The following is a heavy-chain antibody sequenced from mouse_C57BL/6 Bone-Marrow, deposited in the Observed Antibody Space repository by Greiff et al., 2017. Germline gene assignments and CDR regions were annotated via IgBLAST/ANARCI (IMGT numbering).Heavy chain of an antibody. J-gene: IGHJ3*01. Sequence: QVQLPQSGPELVKPGASVKISCKASGYAFSSSWMNWVKQRPGQGLEWIGRIYPGDGDTNYNGKFKGKATLTADKSSSTAYMQLSSLTSEDSAVYFCACTGFAYWGQGTLVTVSA. V-gene: IGHV1-82*01. CDR1: GYAFSSSW. CDR2: IYPGDGDT. CDR3: ACTGFAY.